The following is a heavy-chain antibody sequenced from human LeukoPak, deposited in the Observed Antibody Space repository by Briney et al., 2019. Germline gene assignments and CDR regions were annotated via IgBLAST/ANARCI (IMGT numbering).Heavy chain of an antibody. CDR3: ARDARQELLAGGFDP. D-gene: IGHD3-10*01. J-gene: IGHJ5*02. CDR1: GGSLSSNY. Sequence: SETLSLTCTISGGSLSSNYWSWIGQPAGKGLEWIGRIHAGGTTKYAPSLKRRLTMSVDTPKNRFSLQLKSVTAADTAVYYGARDARQELLAGGFDPWGHGALVTASS. V-gene: IGHV4-4*07. CDR2: IHAGGTT.